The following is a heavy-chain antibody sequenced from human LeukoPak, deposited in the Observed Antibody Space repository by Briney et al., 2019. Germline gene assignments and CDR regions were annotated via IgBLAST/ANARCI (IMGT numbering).Heavy chain of an antibody. CDR3: ARHLDQQWEGDY. Sequence: SETLSLTCTVSGGSISSSSYYWGWLRQPPGKGLEWIGSIYYSGSTYYNPSLKSRVTISVDTSKNQFSLKLSSVTAADTAVYYCARHLDQQWEGDYWGQGTLVTVSS. CDR2: IYYSGST. CDR1: GGSISSSSYY. J-gene: IGHJ4*02. V-gene: IGHV4-39*01. D-gene: IGHD1-26*01.